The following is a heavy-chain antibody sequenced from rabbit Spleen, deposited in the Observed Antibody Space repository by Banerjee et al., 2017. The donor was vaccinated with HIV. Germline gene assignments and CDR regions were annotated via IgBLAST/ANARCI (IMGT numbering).Heavy chain of an antibody. J-gene: IGHJ4*01. V-gene: IGHV1S40*01. Sequence: QSLDESGGGLVKPGASLTVTCTASGFSFGVSSYMCWVRQAPGKGLEWIACIDAGSSDFTYFASWAKGRFTISKTSSTTVTLQMTSLTAADTATYFCARDLDGVIGWNFGLWGQGTLVTVS. CDR1: GFSFGVSSY. CDR2: IDAGSSDFT. D-gene: IGHD4-1*01. CDR3: ARDLDGVIGWNFGL.